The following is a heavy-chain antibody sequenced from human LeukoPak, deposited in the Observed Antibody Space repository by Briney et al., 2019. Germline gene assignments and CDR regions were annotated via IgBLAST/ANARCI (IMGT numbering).Heavy chain of an antibody. V-gene: IGHV1-2*04. Sequence: GASVKVSCKASGYTFTGYYMHWVRQAPGQGLEWMGWINPNSGGTNYAQKFQGWVTMTRDTSISTAYMELSRLRSDDTAVYYCARSVRGYSGYFLAAWGQGTLVTVSS. D-gene: IGHD5-12*01. CDR1: GYTFTGYY. CDR3: ARSVRGYSGYFLAA. CDR2: INPNSGGT. J-gene: IGHJ5*02.